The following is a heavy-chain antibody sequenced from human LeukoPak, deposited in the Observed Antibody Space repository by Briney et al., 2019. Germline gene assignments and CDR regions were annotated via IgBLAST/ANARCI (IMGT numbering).Heavy chain of an antibody. V-gene: IGHV4-34*01. CDR2: INHSGST. D-gene: IGHD3-10*01. Sequence: PSETLSLTCAVYGGSFSGYYWSWIRQPPGKGLEWIGEINHSGSTNYNPSLKSRVTISVDTSKNQFSLKLSSVTAADTAVYYCARASYGSGSYPDYWGQGTLATVSS. CDR3: ARASYGSGSYPDY. J-gene: IGHJ4*02. CDR1: GGSFSGYY.